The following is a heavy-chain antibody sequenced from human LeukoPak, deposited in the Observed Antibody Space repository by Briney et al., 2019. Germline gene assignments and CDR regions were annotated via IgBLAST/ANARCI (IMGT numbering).Heavy chain of an antibody. D-gene: IGHD2-8*01. CDR2: IGSKANNYAT. J-gene: IGHJ4*02. Sequence: GGSLRLSCVASGFTFSGSAMHWVRQASGKGLDWVGRIGSKANNYATVYAASVKGRFTISRDDSKNTAYLQMNSLKTEDTAVYYCTDGVGNYWGQGTLVTVSS. CDR3: TDGVGNY. V-gene: IGHV3-73*01. CDR1: GFTFSGSA.